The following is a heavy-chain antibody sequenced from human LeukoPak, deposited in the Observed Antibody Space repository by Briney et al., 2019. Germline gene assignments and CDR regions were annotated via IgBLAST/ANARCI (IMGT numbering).Heavy chain of an antibody. Sequence: GGSLRLSCAASGFTFSSYSMNWVRQAPGKGLEWVSSISGSSSYIYYADSVKGRFTISRDNAKNSLYLQMNSLRAEDTAVYYCARDRTGTLRYYYYYMDVWGKGTTVTVSS. J-gene: IGHJ6*03. CDR1: GFTFSSYS. D-gene: IGHD1-1*01. CDR3: ARDRTGTLRYYYYYMDV. CDR2: ISGSSSYI. V-gene: IGHV3-21*01.